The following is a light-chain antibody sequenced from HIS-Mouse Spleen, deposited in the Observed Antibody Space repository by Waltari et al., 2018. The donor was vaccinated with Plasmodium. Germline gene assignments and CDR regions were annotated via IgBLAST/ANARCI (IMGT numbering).Light chain of an antibody. CDR2: DVS. Sequence: QSALTQPRSVSASPGQSVPISCTGTSSDGGGFNYFSCYQHHPGKAPKLIIYDVSKRPSGVPDRFSGSKSGNTASLTISGLQAEDEADYYCCSYAGSYTLVFGGGTKLTVL. CDR1: SSDGGGFNY. CDR3: CSYAGSYTLV. V-gene: IGLV2-11*01. J-gene: IGLJ2*01.